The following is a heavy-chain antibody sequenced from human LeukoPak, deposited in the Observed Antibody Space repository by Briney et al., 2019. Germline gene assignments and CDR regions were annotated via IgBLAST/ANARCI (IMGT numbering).Heavy chain of an antibody. V-gene: IGHV3-7*04. CDR1: GFTFSSYG. J-gene: IGHJ4*02. D-gene: IGHD1-1*01. CDR3: ARDSPGYLAYDS. CDR2: IKEDGSAT. Sequence: GGSLRLSCAASGFTFSSYGMTWVRQAPGKGPEWVANIKEDGSATYYVDSVKGRFTISRDNAKKSLYLQMNSLRAEDTAVYYCARDSPGYLAYDSWGQGTLVTVSS.